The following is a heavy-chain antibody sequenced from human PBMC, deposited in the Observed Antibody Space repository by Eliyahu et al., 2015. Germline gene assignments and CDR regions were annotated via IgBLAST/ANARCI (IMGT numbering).Heavy chain of an antibody. CDR3: ARELLGYCSGGSCYHTEY. V-gene: IGHV1-2*06. CDR1: GYTFTGYY. D-gene: IGHD2-15*01. CDR2: INPNSGGT. Sequence: GASVKVSCKASGYTFTGYYMHWVRQAPGQGLEWMGRINPNSGGTNYAQKFQGRVTMTRDTSISTAYMELSRLRSDDTAVYYCARELLGYCSGGSCYHTEYWGQGTLVTVSS. J-gene: IGHJ4*02.